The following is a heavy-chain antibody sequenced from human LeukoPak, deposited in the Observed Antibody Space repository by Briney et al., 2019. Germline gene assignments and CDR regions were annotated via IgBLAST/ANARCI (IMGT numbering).Heavy chain of an antibody. Sequence: GGSLRLSCAASGFTFSSYAMSWVRQSPGKGLEWVSAFSGSGGSTYYADSVKGRFTISRDNSKNTLYLQMNSLRAEDTAVYYCAKRIQSAMAMGYWGQGTLVTVSS. D-gene: IGHD5-18*01. CDR3: AKRIQSAMAMGY. V-gene: IGHV3-23*01. CDR1: GFTFSSYA. CDR2: FSGSGGST. J-gene: IGHJ4*02.